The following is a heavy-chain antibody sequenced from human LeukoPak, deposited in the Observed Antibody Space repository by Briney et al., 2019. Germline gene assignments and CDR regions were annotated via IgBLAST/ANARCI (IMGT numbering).Heavy chain of an antibody. J-gene: IGHJ5*02. V-gene: IGHV1-46*01. CDR1: GYTFTSYY. CDR3: ARDRGYSSSFRHKFDP. Sequence: GASVKLSCKASGYTFTSYYMHWVRQAPGQGLEWMGIINPSGGSTSYAQKFQGRVTMTRDTSTSTVYMELSSLKSEDTAVYYCARDRGYSSSFRHKFDPWGQGTLVTVSS. D-gene: IGHD6-6*01. CDR2: INPSGGST.